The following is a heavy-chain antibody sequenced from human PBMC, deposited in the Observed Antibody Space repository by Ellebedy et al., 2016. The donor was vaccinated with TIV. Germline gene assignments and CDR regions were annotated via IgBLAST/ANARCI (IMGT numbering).Heavy chain of an antibody. V-gene: IGHV4-34*01. D-gene: IGHD3-16*02. J-gene: IGHJ4*02. CDR3: ARESAYDYVWGSYRQFDY. CDR2: INHSGST. CDR1: GGSFSGYY. Sequence: SETLSLTXAVYGGSFSGYYWSWIRQPPGKGLEWIGEINHSGSTNYNPSLKSRVTISVDTSKNQFSLKLSSVTAADTAVYYCARESAYDYVWGSYRQFDYWGQGTLVTVSS.